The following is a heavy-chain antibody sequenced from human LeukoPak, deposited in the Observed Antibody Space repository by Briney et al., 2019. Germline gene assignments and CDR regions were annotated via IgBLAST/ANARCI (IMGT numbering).Heavy chain of an antibody. CDR1: GYTFTSYG. Sequence: ASVKVSCKASGYTFTSYGISWVRQAPGQGLEWMGWISAYNGNTNYAQKLQGRVTMTTDTSTSTAYMELRSLRSDDTAVYYCARVSRRIWSGSLPFDYWGQGTLVTVSS. CDR2: ISAYNGNT. CDR3: ARVSRRIWSGSLPFDY. D-gene: IGHD1-26*01. J-gene: IGHJ4*02. V-gene: IGHV1-18*01.